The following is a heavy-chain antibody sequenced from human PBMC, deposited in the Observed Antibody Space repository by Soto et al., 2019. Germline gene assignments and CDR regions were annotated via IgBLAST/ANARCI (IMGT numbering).Heavy chain of an antibody. J-gene: IGHJ5*02. D-gene: IGHD3-16*01. CDR3: MRGGWGSDWIDP. CDR1: GFTFSSYD. V-gene: IGHV3-13*01. CDR2: IGPGGNT. Sequence: VHLVESGRALVQPGGSLRLSCAASGFTFSSYDMHWVRQSTGETLEWVSGIGPGGNTNYADSVKGRFTISRENARNSLYLQMNSLRVADTAIYYCMRGGWGSDWIDPWGQGTLVTVSS.